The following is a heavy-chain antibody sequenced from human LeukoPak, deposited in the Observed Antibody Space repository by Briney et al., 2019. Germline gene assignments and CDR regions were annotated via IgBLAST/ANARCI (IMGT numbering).Heavy chain of an antibody. D-gene: IGHD4/OR15-4a*01. V-gene: IGHV3-7*01. J-gene: IGHJ6*03. CDR1: GVTLSSYW. CDR3: ARDTGARGATLYSYYMDV. Sequence: GESLRLSCAASGVTLSSYWMRWGRQAPGKGGEGGANKKQDGGEKYYVDSVKGRFTISRDNAKNSLYLKMSSVRAEDTAVYYCARDTGARGATLYSYYMDVWGKRTTVTVS. CDR2: KKQDGGEK.